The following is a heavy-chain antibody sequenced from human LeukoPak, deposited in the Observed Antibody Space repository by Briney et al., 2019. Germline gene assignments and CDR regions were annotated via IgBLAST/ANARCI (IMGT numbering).Heavy chain of an antibody. Sequence: PGGSLRLSCAASGFTFSSYSMNWVRQAPGKGLEWVSSISSSSSYIYYADSVKGRFTISRDNAKNSLYLQMNSLRAEDTAVYYCARDSTIFGGMFDYWGQGTLVTVSS. CDR2: ISSSSSYI. J-gene: IGHJ4*02. D-gene: IGHD3-3*01. V-gene: IGHV3-21*01. CDR3: ARDSTIFGGMFDY. CDR1: GFTFSSYS.